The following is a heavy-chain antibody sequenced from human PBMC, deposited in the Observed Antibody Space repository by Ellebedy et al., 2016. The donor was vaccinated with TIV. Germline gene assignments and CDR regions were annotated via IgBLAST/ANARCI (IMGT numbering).Heavy chain of an antibody. CDR2: INSDGSST. V-gene: IGHV3-74*01. Sequence: GGSLRLSXAASGFTFSSYWMHWVRQVPGKGLVWVSRINSDGSSTNYADSVKGRFTISRDNAKNTLYLQMNSLRAEDTAVYYCARASSTSCYYWGQGTLVTVSS. J-gene: IGHJ4*02. CDR1: GFTFSSYW. D-gene: IGHD2-2*01. CDR3: ARASSTSCYY.